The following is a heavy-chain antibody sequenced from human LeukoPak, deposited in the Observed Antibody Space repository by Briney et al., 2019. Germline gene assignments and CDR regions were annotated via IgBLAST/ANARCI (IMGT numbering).Heavy chain of an antibody. CDR1: GFTFSSYA. V-gene: IGHV3-23*01. J-gene: IGHJ4*02. D-gene: IGHD1-1*01. Sequence: GGSLRLSCAASGFTFSSYAMSWVRQAPGKGLEWVSAISGSGGSTYYADSVKGRFTISRDNSKNTLYLQMNSLRAEDTAVYYCARVHRYVGVVPPWNEGSYYFDYWGQGTLVTVSS. CDR2: ISGSGGST. CDR3: ARVHRYVGVVPPWNEGSYYFDY.